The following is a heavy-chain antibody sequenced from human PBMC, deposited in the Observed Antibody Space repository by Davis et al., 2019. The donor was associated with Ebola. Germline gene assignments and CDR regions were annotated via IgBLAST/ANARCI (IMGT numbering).Heavy chain of an antibody. CDR2: ITSSGGST. Sequence: GGSLRLSCPASGFTFSSFAMSWVRQAPGKGLEWVSTITSSGGSTYYADSVKGRFSVSRDSSRSTLSLQMNSLRAEDTAVYYCVKGAFSMPLDFWGQGTLVTVSS. CDR1: GFTFSSFA. D-gene: IGHD2-2*01. V-gene: IGHV3-23*01. CDR3: VKGAFSMPLDF. J-gene: IGHJ4*02.